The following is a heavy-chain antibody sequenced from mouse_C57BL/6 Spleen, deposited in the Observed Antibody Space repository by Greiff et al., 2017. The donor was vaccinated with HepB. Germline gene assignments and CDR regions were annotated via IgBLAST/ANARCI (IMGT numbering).Heavy chain of an antibody. J-gene: IGHJ1*03. V-gene: IGHV5-4*01. CDR1: GFTFSSYA. Sequence: EVKLMESGGGLVKPGGSLKLSCAASGFTFSSYAMSWVRQTPEKRLEWVATISDGGSYTYYPDNVKGRFTISRDNAKNNLYLQMSHLKSEDTAMYYCARDRVTTSPPYWYFDVWGTGTTVTVSS. D-gene: IGHD2-3*01. CDR2: ISDGGSYT. CDR3: ARDRVTTSPPYWYFDV.